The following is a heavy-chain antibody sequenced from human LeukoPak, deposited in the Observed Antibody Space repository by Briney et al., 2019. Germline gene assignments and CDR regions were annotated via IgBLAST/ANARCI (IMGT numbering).Heavy chain of an antibody. CDR3: ARDVEGGTFDI. CDR1: GFTFSRFW. CDR2: IDQSGGRN. Sequence: GGSLRLSCAASGFTFSRFWMNWVRQAPGRGLEWVANIDQSGGRNDYVNSVKGRFTISRDNAKNSLFLEMSSLRADDTAVYFCARDVEGGTFDIWGQGTTVTVSS. D-gene: IGHD3-16*01. J-gene: IGHJ3*02. V-gene: IGHV3-7*05.